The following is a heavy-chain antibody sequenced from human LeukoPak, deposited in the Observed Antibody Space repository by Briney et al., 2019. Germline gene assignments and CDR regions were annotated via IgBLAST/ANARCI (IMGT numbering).Heavy chain of an antibody. CDR3: ARDRFAEKYYYYMDV. Sequence: GGSLRLSRAASGFTFSNYWMSWVRQAPGKGLEWVANIKLTGSDKYYVASVKGRFIISRDNAKNSLYLQMNSLRAEDTAVYYCARDRFAEKYYYYMDVWGRGTTVTVSS. V-gene: IGHV3-7*01. CDR1: GFTFSNYW. D-gene: IGHD3-16*01. CDR2: IKLTGSDK. J-gene: IGHJ6*03.